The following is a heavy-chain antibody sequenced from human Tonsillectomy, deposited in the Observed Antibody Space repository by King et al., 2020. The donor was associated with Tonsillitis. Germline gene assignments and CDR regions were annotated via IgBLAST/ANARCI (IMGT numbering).Heavy chain of an antibody. CDR3: AQDCSSTSCYRGS. CDR1: GFTFSSYS. D-gene: IGHD2-2*01. Sequence: VQLVESGGGLVKPGGSLRLSCAASGFTFSSYSMNWVRQAPGKGLEWVSSISSSSSYIYYADSGKGRFTISRDNAKNSLYLQMNSLRAEDTAVYYCAQDCSSTSCYRGSWGQGTLVTVSS. V-gene: IGHV3-21*01. J-gene: IGHJ4*02. CDR2: ISSSSSYI.